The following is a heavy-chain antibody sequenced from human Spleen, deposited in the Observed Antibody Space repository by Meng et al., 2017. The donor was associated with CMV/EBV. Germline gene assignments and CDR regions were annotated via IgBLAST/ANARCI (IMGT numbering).Heavy chain of an antibody. CDR1: GFTFSDYY. V-gene: IGHV3-11*01. CDR2: ISSSGSTI. D-gene: IGHD3-3*01. CDR3: ARGSGYLGWLFDR. J-gene: IGHJ4*02. Sequence: GESLKISCAASGFTFSDYYMSWIRQAPGKGLEWVSYISSSGSTIYYADSVKGRFTSSRDSSKNTLYLQMNSLKVEDTAPYYCARGSGYLGWLFDRWGQGTLVTVSS.